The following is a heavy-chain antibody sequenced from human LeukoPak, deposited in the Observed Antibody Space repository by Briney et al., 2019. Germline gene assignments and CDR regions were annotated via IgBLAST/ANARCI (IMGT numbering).Heavy chain of an antibody. Sequence: PSETLSLTCTVSGGSISSGSYYWSWIRQPAGKGLVWIGRIYTSGSTNYNPSLKSRVTISVDTSKNQFSLKLSSVTAADTAVYYCARDGQLWFGEFDAFDIWGQGTMVTVSS. CDR1: GGSISSGSYY. CDR2: IYTSGST. D-gene: IGHD3-10*01. J-gene: IGHJ3*02. V-gene: IGHV4-61*02. CDR3: ARDGQLWFGEFDAFDI.